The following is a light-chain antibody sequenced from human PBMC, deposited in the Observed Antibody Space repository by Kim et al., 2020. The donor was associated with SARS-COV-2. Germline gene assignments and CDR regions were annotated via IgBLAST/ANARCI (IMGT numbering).Light chain of an antibody. J-gene: IGKJ4*01. CDR1: PSLFASSNTMCF. Sequence: APTNTESSPSLFASSNTMCFLAWCQQRPEQRPQVLFYWASTRESGVPVRFTGGGSGTDFSLTINALRTEDVAVYYCHQIYATPLTFGGGTKVE. V-gene: IGKV4-1*01. CDR3: HQIYATPLT. CDR2: WAS.